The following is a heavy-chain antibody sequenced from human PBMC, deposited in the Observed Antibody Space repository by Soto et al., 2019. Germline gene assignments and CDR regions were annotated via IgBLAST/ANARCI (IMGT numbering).Heavy chain of an antibody. CDR1: GFTFSNYG. J-gene: IGHJ4*02. D-gene: IGHD3-16*02. Sequence: QVQLVESGGGVVQPGRSLRLSCAASGFTFSNYGMHWVRQAPGKGLEWVAVISYDGSNEYYADSVKGPFTISRDNSKNKLYLQMHSMRAADTAVYYCPKDYLTLPLRFGNLSLYIDYWGQGTLVTVSS. V-gene: IGHV3-30*18. CDR3: PKDYLTLPLRFGNLSLYIDY. CDR2: ISYDGSNE.